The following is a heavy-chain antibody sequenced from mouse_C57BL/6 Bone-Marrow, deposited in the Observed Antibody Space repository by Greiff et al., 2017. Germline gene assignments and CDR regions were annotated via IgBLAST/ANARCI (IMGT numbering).Heavy chain of an antibody. Sequence: VQLQQPGAELVKPGASVKLSCKASGYTFTSYWMQWVKQRPGQGLEWIGAIDPSDSYTNYNQKFKGKATLTVDTSSSTAYMQLSSLTSEDSAVYYCAREGYGPWYFDVWGTGTTVTVSS. CDR2: IDPSDSYT. CDR3: AREGYGPWYFDV. J-gene: IGHJ1*03. D-gene: IGHD1-1*01. V-gene: IGHV1-50*01. CDR1: GYTFTSYW.